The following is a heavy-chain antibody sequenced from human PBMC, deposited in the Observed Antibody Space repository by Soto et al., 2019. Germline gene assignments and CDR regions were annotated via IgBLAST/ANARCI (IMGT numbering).Heavy chain of an antibody. J-gene: IGHJ4*02. V-gene: IGHV4-34*01. CDR2: INHSGST. D-gene: IGHD4-17*01. CDR3: ARGGSRRYGDRRYYFDY. Sequence: SETLSLTCAVYGGSFSGYYWSWIRQPPGKGLEWIGEINHSGSTNYNPSLKSRVTISVDTSKNQFSLKLSSVTAADTAVYYCARGGSRRYGDRRYYFDYWGQGTLVTVSS. CDR1: GGSFSGYY.